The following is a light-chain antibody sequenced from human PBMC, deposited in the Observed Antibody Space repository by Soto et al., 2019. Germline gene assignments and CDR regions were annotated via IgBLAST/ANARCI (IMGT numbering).Light chain of an antibody. V-gene: IGLV2-14*01. J-gene: IGLJ3*02. Sequence: QSALTQPASVSGSPGQSITISCTGTSSDVGGYNYVSWYQHHPGKAPKPVIYEVSNRPSGVSNRFSGSKSGNTASLTISGLQVEDEAHYYCGSYTTSSTVVFGGGTKLTVL. CDR1: SSDVGGYNY. CDR3: GSYTTSSTVV. CDR2: EVS.